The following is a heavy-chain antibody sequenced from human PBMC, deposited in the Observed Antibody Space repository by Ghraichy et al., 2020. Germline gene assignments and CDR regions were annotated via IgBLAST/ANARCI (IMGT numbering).Heavy chain of an antibody. CDR1: GYSFTSYW. J-gene: IGHJ3*02. CDR3: ARRGVWGSYRYYAFDI. Sequence: GESLNISCKGSGYSFTSYWIGWVRQMPGKGLEWMGIIYPVDSDTRYSPSFHGQVTISADKSISTAYLQWSSLKASDTAMYYCARRGVWGSYRYYAFDIWGQGTMVTVSS. D-gene: IGHD3-16*02. CDR2: IYPVDSDT. V-gene: IGHV5-51*01.